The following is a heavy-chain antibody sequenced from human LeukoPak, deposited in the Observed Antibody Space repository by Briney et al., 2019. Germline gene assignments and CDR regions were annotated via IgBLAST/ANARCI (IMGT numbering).Heavy chain of an antibody. J-gene: IGHJ3*02. CDR3: ARGNRPYGEHEAFDI. V-gene: IGHV4-34*01. D-gene: IGHD3-10*01. CDR2: IDHSGST. Sequence: SETLSLTCAVYDESFSGYYCSWIRQPPRKGLEWIGEIDHSGSTNYNPSLQSRVTISVDTSKNQFSLKVSSVSAADTAVYYCARGNRPYGEHEAFDIWGHGATVTVSP. CDR1: DESFSGYY.